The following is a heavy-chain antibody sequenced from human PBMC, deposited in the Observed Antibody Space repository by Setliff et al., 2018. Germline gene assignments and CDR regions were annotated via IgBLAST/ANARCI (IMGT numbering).Heavy chain of an antibody. J-gene: IGHJ6*02. V-gene: IGHV3-66*01. CDR1: GFTVSSNY. D-gene: IGHD6-13*01. Sequence: GESLTISCAASGFTVSSNYMSWVRQAPGKGLEWVSVIYSGGSTYYADSVKGRFTISRDNSKNTLYLQMNSLRAEDTAVYYCARDKGSAAAGTAYYYGMDVWGQGTTVTVSS. CDR3: ARDKGSAAAGTAYYYGMDV. CDR2: IYSGGST.